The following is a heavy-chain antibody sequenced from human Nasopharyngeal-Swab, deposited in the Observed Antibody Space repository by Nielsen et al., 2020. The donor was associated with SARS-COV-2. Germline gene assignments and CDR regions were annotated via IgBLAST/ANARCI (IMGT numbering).Heavy chain of an antibody. CDR1: GGSISSYY. CDR2: IYYSGST. Sequence: SETLSLTCTVSGGSISSYYWSWIRQLPGKGLEWIGYIYYSGSTNYNPSLKSRVTISVDTSKNQFSLKLSSVTAADTAVYYCAGITMVRGVMGYYYYYMDVWGKGTTVAVSS. J-gene: IGHJ6*03. V-gene: IGHV4-59*01. CDR3: AGITMVRGVMGYYYYYMDV. D-gene: IGHD3-10*01.